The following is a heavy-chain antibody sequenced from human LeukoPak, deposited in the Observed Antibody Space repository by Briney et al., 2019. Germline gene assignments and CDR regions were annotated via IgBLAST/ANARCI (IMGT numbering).Heavy chain of an antibody. Sequence: VASVKVSCKASGYTFTNYAMHWVRQAPGQRLEWMGWINAGNGNTKYSQKFQGRVTITRDTSASTAYMELSSLRSEDTAVYYCARDRFGEGVDSWGQGTLVTASS. CDR2: INAGNGNT. J-gene: IGHJ4*02. CDR3: ARDRFGEGVDS. V-gene: IGHV1-3*01. D-gene: IGHD3-10*01. CDR1: GYTFTNYA.